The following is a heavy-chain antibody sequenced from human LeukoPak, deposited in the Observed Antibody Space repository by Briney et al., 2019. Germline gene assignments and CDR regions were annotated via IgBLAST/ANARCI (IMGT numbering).Heavy chain of an antibody. CDR2: IYYSGST. V-gene: IGHV4-59*01. Sequence: SETLSLTCTVSGGSISSYYWSWIRQPPGKGLEWIVYIYYSGSTNYNPSLKSRVTISVDTSKNQFSLKVSSVTAADTAVYYCVRAVAATRIDFWGQGTLVTVSS. J-gene: IGHJ4*02. CDR1: GGSISSYY. CDR3: VRAVAATRIDF. D-gene: IGHD6-19*01.